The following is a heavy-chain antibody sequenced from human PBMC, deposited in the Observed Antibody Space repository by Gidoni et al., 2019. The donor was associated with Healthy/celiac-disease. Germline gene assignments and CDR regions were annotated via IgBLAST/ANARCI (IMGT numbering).Heavy chain of an antibody. CDR2: IYYSGST. V-gene: IGHV4-39*07. D-gene: IGHD2-2*02. J-gene: IGHJ6*02. Sequence: QLQLQESGPGLGKPSETRSLTCTVSGGSISRSSYYWGWIRQPPGKGLEWIGSIYYSGSTYYNPSLKSRVTISVDTSKNQFSLKLSSVTAADTAVYYCARDGVVPAAIPYYYGMDVWGQGTTVTVSS. CDR3: ARDGVVPAAIPYYYGMDV. CDR1: GGSISRSSYY.